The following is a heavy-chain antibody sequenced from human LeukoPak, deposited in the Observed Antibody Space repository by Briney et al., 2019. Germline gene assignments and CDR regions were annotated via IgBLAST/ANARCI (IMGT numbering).Heavy chain of an antibody. J-gene: IGHJ3*02. Sequence: SETLSLTCAVYGGSFSGYYWSWIRQPPGKGLEWIGGIYYSGSTYYNPSLKSRVTISVDTSKNQFSLKLSSVTAADTAVYYCARLEYSSSWYPRLDAFDIWGQGTMVTVSS. CDR3: ARLEYSSSWYPRLDAFDI. CDR1: GGSFSGYY. D-gene: IGHD6-13*01. V-gene: IGHV4-34*01. CDR2: IYYSGST.